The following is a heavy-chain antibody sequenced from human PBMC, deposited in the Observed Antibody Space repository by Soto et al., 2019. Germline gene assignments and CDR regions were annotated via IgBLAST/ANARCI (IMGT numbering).Heavy chain of an antibody. J-gene: IGHJ4*02. Sequence: QVQLVQSGAEVKKPGASVKVSCKASGYTFTSYGISWVRQAPGQGLEWMGWISAYNGNTNYAQKLQGRVTMTTDTSTSTAYMELRSLRTYDTAVYYCARRTPPYSSSPDLEDYWGQGTLVTVSS. D-gene: IGHD6-6*01. CDR1: GYTFTSYG. V-gene: IGHV1-18*01. CDR3: ARRTPPYSSSPDLEDY. CDR2: ISAYNGNT.